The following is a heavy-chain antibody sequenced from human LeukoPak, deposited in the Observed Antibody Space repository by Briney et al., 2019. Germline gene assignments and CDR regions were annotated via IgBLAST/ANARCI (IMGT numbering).Heavy chain of an antibody. Sequence: ASVKVSCKASGGTFSSYAISWVRQAPGQGLEWMGRIIPMLGIANYAQKFQGRVTITADKSTSTAYMELSSLRSEDTAVYYCARELPSRFLFDYWGQGTLVTVSS. CDR3: ARELPSRFLFDY. CDR2: IIPMLGIA. J-gene: IGHJ4*02. CDR1: GGTFSSYA. D-gene: IGHD2-15*01. V-gene: IGHV1-69*04.